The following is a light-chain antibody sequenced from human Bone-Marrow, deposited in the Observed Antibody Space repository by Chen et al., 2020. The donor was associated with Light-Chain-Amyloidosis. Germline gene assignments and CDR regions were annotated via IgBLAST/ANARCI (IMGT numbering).Light chain of an antibody. Sequence: PGETATLSCKASQSITSNFLAWYQHKPGQAPRLIMQGASGRASGITDRISGRGSGTDFTLTITRLESEDCAVYHCQQYGSSVMLSFGQGTTLEI. J-gene: IGKJ2*03. CDR2: GAS. CDR3: QQYGSSVMLS. V-gene: IGKV3-20*01. CDR1: QSITSNF.